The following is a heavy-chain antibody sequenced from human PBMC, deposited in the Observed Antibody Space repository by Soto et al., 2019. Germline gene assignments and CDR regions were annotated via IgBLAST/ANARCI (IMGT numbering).Heavy chain of an antibody. V-gene: IGHV1-69*10. J-gene: IGHJ4*02. CDR3: AQTVAGTGGLFDY. D-gene: IGHD6-19*01. Sequence: RASVKVSCKASGGTFSSYTISWVRQAPGQGLERMGGIIPILGIANYAQKFQGRVTITADKSTSTAYMELSSLRSEDTAVYYCAQTVAGTGGLFDYWGQGTLVTVSS. CDR1: GGTFSSYT. CDR2: IIPILGIA.